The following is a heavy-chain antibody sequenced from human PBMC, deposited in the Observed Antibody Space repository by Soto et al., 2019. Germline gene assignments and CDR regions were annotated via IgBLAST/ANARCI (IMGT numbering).Heavy chain of an antibody. J-gene: IGHJ6*04. CDR1: RCTFSSYA. V-gene: IGHV1-69*06. Sequence: ASVKVSCKFSRCTFSSYAISRVRQAPGQGLEWMGGIIPIFGRANYAQKFQGRVTITADKSTSTAYMELSSPRAEDTAVYYCARGYIGPGHSRRAALDIWGKGTMVTVSS. CDR2: IIPIFGRA. CDR3: ARGYIGPGHSRRAALDI. D-gene: IGHD1-26*01.